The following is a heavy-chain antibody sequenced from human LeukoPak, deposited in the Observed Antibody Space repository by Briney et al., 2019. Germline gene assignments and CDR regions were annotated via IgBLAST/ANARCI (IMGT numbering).Heavy chain of an antibody. Sequence: GASVTVSCEVSGYTLTELSMHWVRQAPGKGLEWMGGFDPEDGETIYAQKFQGRVTMTEDTSTDTAYMELSSLRSEDTAVYYCATGPKSGWLGVFDYWGQGTLVTVSS. CDR2: FDPEDGET. CDR3: ATGPKSGWLGVFDY. V-gene: IGHV1-24*01. D-gene: IGHD6-19*01. CDR1: GYTLTELS. J-gene: IGHJ4*02.